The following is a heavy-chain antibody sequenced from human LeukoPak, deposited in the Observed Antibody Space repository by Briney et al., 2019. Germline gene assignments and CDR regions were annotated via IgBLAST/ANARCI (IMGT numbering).Heavy chain of an antibody. Sequence: GGSLRLSCAASGFTLSRYWMSWVRQAPGKGLEWVANINEDGGEGHYVDTVKGRFTISRDNAKNSLYLRMNSLRAEDTAVYYCARGGNLENWGRGTLVTVSS. D-gene: IGHD1-14*01. V-gene: IGHV3-7*01. CDR3: ARGGNLEN. CDR1: GFTLSRYW. J-gene: IGHJ4*02. CDR2: INEDGGEG.